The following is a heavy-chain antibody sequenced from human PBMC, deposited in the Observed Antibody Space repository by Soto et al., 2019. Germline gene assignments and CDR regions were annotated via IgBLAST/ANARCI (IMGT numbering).Heavy chain of an antibody. D-gene: IGHD3-10*01. CDR2: IYSGGYT. Sequence: EVQLVESGGGLIQPGGSLRLSCAVSGFTVSNNYMSWVRQAPGKGLEGVSVIYSGGYTAYGDSVKGRFTISRDNSKNTPFFQINALGAHDSPFYYCATHPGGGGYWGQGTLVTVSS. CDR3: ATHPGGGGY. V-gene: IGHV3-53*01. CDR1: GFTVSNNY. J-gene: IGHJ4*02.